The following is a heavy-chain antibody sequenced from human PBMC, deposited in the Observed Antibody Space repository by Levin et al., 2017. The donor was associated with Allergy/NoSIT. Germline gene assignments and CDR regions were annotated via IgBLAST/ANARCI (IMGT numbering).Heavy chain of an antibody. J-gene: IGHJ5*02. CDR2: ISGSGGST. D-gene: IGHD4-23*01. Sequence: GGSLRLSCAASGFTFSSYAMIWVRQAPGRGLEWVSAISGSGGSTYYADSVEGRSTISRDNSKNTVYLQMNSLRAEDSALYYWAKDLGDYGDNSQTWFDPWGQGTLVTVSS. CDR1: GFTFSSYA. CDR3: AKDLGDYGDNSQTWFDP. V-gene: IGHV3-23*01.